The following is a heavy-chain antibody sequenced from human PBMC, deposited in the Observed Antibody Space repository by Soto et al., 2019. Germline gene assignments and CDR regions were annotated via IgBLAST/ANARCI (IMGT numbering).Heavy chain of an antibody. V-gene: IGHV3-53*01. CDR2: MYGGGRT. CDR1: GFTVYDNQ. CDR3: ARDRNYFDY. Sequence: LRLSCAASGFTVYDNQMSWVRHAPGNGLEWVSIMYGGGRTYYADSVKGRFTISRDNSQNTLYLQMNILRAGDTAVYYCARDRNYFDYWGQGTPVTVSS. J-gene: IGHJ4*02.